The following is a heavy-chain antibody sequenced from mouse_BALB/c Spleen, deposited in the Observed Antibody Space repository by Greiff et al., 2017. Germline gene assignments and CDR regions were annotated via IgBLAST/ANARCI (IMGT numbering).Heavy chain of an antibody. D-gene: IGHD2-14*01. CDR3: TRGDGYRYYFDY. J-gene: IGHJ2*01. Sequence: EVQLQQSGTVLARPGASVKMSCKASGYTFTSYWMNWVKQRPGQGLEWIGAIYPGNSDTSYNQKFKGKAKLTAVTSTSTAYMELSSLTNEDSAVYYCTRGDGYRYYFDYWGQGTTLTVSS. CDR1: GYTFTSYW. CDR2: IYPGNSDT. V-gene: IGHV1-5*01.